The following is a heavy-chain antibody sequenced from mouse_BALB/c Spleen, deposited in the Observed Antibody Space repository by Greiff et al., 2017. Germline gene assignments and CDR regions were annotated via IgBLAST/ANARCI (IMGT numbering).Heavy chain of an antibody. Sequence: LVKTGASVKISCKASGYSFTGYYMHWVKQSPGKSLEWIGYISCYNGATSYNQKFKGKATFTVDTSSSTAYMQFNSLTSEDSAVCYCERSRSTTGGFAYWGQGTLVTVSA. D-gene: IGHD2-14*01. CDR2: ISCYNGAT. CDR3: ERSRSTTGGFAY. J-gene: IGHJ3*01. CDR1: GYSFTGYY. V-gene: IGHV1S34*01.